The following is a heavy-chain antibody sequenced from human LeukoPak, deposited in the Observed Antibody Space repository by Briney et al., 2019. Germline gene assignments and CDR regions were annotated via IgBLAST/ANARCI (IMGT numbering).Heavy chain of an antibody. J-gene: IGHJ4*02. Sequence: PSETLSLTCAVYGGSFSGYYWSWIRLPPGKGLEWIGEINHSGSTNYNPSLRSRVTISVDTSKNQFSLKLSSVTAADTAVYYCARSRWLQSYFDYWGQGTLVTVSS. CDR2: INHSGST. CDR1: GGSFSGYY. D-gene: IGHD5-12*01. CDR3: ARSRWLQSYFDY. V-gene: IGHV4-34*01.